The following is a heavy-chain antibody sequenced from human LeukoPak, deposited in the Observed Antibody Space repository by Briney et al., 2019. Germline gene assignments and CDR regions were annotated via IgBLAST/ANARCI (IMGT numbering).Heavy chain of an antibody. V-gene: IGHV4-59*01. D-gene: IGHD5-12*01. Sequence: SETLSLTCTVSGGSISSYYWSWIRQPPGKGLEWIGYIYYSGSTNYNPSLKSRVTISVDTSKNQFSLKLSSVTAADTAMYYCARDVSAVATTYYYLDVWGKGTTVTVSS. CDR3: ARDVSAVATTYYYLDV. J-gene: IGHJ6*03. CDR1: GGSISSYY. CDR2: IYYSGST.